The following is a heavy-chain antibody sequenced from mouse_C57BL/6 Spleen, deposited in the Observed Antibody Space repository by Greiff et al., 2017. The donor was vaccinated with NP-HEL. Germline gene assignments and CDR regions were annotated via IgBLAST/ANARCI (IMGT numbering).Heavy chain of an antibody. Sequence: QVQLQQPGAELVMPGASVKLSCKASGYTFTSYWMHWVKQRPGQGLEWIGEIDPSDSYTNYNQKFKGQSTLTVDKSSSTAYMQLSSLTSEDSAGDYGARLRGNYDAMDYWGQGTSVTVSS. CDR1: GYTFTSYW. CDR2: IDPSDSYT. CDR3: ARLRGNYDAMDY. J-gene: IGHJ4*01. D-gene: IGHD2-1*01. V-gene: IGHV1-69*01.